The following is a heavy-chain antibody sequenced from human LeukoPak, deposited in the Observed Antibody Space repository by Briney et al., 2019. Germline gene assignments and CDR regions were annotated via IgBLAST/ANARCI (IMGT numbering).Heavy chain of an antibody. CDR3: ARDSGSFELYFDY. Sequence: GGSLRLSCAASGFTFSSYSMNWVRQAPGKGLEWVSSISSSSSYIYYADSVKGRFTISRDNAKNSLYLQMNSLRAEDTAVYYCARDSGSFELYFDYWGQGTLVTVSS. V-gene: IGHV3-21*01. D-gene: IGHD3-10*01. J-gene: IGHJ4*02. CDR1: GFTFSSYS. CDR2: ISSSSSYI.